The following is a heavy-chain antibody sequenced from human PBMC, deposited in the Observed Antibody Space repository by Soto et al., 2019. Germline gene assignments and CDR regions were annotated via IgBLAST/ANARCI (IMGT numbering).Heavy chain of an antibody. D-gene: IGHD3-3*01. CDR1: GGSFSGYY. Sequence: PSETLSLTCTVSGGSFSGYYWSWIRQPPGKGLEWIGEINHSGSTNYNPSLKGRVTISVDTSKNQFSLKLSSVTAADTAVYYCARGQILAYYDFWSGRPYWFDPWGQGTPVTVSS. V-gene: IGHV4-34*01. CDR3: ARGQILAYYDFWSGRPYWFDP. CDR2: INHSGST. J-gene: IGHJ5*02.